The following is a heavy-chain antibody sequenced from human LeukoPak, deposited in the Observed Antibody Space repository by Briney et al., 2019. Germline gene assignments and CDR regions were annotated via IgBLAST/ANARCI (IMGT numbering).Heavy chain of an antibody. Sequence: GGSLRLSCAVSGFIFSGYGMHWVRQAPGKGLEWVASIRSDGSSKYYADSVKGRFTISRDNSKNTLYLQMNSLRAEDTAVYYCAREEMATTAFDYWGQGTLVTVSS. V-gene: IGHV3-30*02. CDR3: AREEMATTAFDY. D-gene: IGHD5-24*01. CDR1: GFIFSGYG. J-gene: IGHJ4*02. CDR2: IRSDGSSK.